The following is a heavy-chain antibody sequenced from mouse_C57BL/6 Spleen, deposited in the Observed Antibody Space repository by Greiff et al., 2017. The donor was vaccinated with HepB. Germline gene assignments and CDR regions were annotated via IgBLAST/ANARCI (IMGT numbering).Heavy chain of an antibody. CDR1: GYTFTDHT. CDR3: ASPPYYDTYYYAMDY. D-gene: IGHD2-4*01. J-gene: IGHJ4*01. Sequence: VQLQQSDAELVKPGASVKISCKVSGYTFTDHTIHWMKQRPEQGLEWIGYIYPRDGSTKYNEKFKGKATLTADKSSSTAYMQLNSLTSEDSAVYFCASPPYYDTYYYAMDYWGQGTSVTVSS. CDR2: IYPRDGST. V-gene: IGHV1-78*01.